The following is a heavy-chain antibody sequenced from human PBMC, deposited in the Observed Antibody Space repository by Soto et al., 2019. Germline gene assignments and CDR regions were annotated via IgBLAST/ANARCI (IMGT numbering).Heavy chain of an antibody. D-gene: IGHD6-19*01. J-gene: IGHJ1*01. CDR1: GFTFSSYA. V-gene: IGHV3-23*01. CDR2: ISGSGDST. Sequence: PGGSLRLSCAASGFTFSSYAMSWVRQAPGKGLEWVSGISGSGDSTYYADSVNGRFTISRDNSKKTVYLQMNSLRAEDTAVYYCAKGVPGIAVAGTGYFQHWGQGTLVTAPQ. CDR3: AKGVPGIAVAGTGYFQH.